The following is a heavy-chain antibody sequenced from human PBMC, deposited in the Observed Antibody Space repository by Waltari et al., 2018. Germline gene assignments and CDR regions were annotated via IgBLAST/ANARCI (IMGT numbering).Heavy chain of an antibody. CDR3: ARVASDWVIHWYFDL. CDR2: IYYSGST. Sequence: QLQLQESGPGLVKPSETLSLTCTVSGGSISSSSYYWGWIRQPPGKGLEWIGSIYYSGSTYYNPSLKSRVTISVDTSKNQFSLKLSSVTAADTAVYYCARVASDWVIHWYFDLWGRGTLVTVSS. J-gene: IGHJ2*01. V-gene: IGHV4-39*01. D-gene: IGHD3-9*01. CDR1: GGSISSSSYY.